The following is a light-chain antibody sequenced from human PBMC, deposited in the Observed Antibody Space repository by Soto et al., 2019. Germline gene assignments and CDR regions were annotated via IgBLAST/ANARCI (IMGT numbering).Light chain of an antibody. Sequence: DIKLTQSPSSLSASVGDRVTITCRASLRISKYLNWYQQKPGKAPKLLIYGASTLQSGVPSRFRGSGSGTDFARGRTNLGPEGSATCICQQRDGSPRTFGGGTKLEI. CDR3: QQRDGSPRT. J-gene: IGKJ4*01. V-gene: IGKV1-39*01. CDR2: GAS. CDR1: LRISKY.